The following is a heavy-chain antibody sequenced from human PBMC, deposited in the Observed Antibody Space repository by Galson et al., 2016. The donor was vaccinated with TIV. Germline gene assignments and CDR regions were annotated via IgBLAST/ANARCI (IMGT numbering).Heavy chain of an antibody. V-gene: IGHV1-18*04. D-gene: IGHD2-15*01. J-gene: IGHJ6*02. CDR3: ARDRWSMTMILVADYHYGMYV. Sequence: SVKVSCKASGYTFSTYGFSWVRQAPGQGLEWLGWISSHNGDTNYAHNLQGRVTMTTDTSTTTAYIELRSLRSDDTAVYYCARDRWSMTMILVADYHYGMYVWGQWTTVIVS. CDR1: GYTFSTYG. CDR2: ISSHNGDT.